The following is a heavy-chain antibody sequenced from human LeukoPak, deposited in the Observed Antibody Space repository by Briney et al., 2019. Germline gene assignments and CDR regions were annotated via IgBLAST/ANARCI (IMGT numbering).Heavy chain of an antibody. Sequence: GGSLILSCAASGFTFSDYGMHWVRQAPGKGLEWVAVISYDGNHKYYTDSVKGRFTISRDNSKNTLYLQMSSLRAEDTAVYYCTKDDAYSSSWYACDIWGQGTMVTVSS. CDR3: TKDDAYSSSWYACDI. D-gene: IGHD6-13*01. J-gene: IGHJ3*02. CDR2: ISYDGNHK. CDR1: GFTFSDYG. V-gene: IGHV3-30*18.